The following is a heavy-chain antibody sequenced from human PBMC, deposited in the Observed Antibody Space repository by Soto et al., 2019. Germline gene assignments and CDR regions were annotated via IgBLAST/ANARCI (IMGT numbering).Heavy chain of an antibody. CDR1: GGPFSGYY. D-gene: IGHD5-12*01. V-gene: IGHV4-34*01. CDR2: INNRGST. CDR3: ARAGGYAYFDP. J-gene: IGHJ4*01. Sequence: SETLSLTCAVDGGPFSGYYWNWIRQPPGKGLEWIGEINNRGSTKYNPSLKSQVTISVDTSKNQFSLRLSSVTAADTAVYYCARAGGYAYFDPWGHGILVTVSS.